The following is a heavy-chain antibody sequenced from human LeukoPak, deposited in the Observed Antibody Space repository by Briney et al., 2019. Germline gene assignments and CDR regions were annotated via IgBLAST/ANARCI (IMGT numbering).Heavy chain of an antibody. J-gene: IGHJ4*02. CDR2: IWYDGSNK. D-gene: IGHD6-13*01. CDR3: AKDRGSSGVLASFDS. V-gene: IGHV3-33*06. Sequence: GGSLRLPCAASGFTFSTYGMHWVRQAPGKGLEWVALIWYDGSNKYFADSVKGRFTISRDNSKNTLYLQMNSLRGEDTAVYHCAKDRGSSGVLASFDSWGQGTLVTVSS. CDR1: GFTFSTYG.